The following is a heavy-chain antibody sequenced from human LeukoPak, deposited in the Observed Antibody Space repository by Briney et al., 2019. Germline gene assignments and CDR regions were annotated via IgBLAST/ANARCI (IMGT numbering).Heavy chain of an antibody. V-gene: IGHV4-59*08. CDR1: GFSISSYY. J-gene: IGHJ4*02. CDR2: IYYSGST. Sequence: SETLSLTCTVSGFSISSYYWSWIRQPPGKGLVWIGYIYYSGSTNYNPSLKSRVTISVETSKNQFSRKLSSVTAADTAVYYCARYSSSWSPFEYWGQGTLVTVSS. D-gene: IGHD6-13*01. CDR3: ARYSSSWSPFEY.